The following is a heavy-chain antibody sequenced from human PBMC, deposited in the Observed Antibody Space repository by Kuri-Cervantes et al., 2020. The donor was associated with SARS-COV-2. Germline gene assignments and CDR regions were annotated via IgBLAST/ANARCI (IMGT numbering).Heavy chain of an antibody. D-gene: IGHD2-8*02. CDR3: ARSTPFRRLVVLSQAGAFDI. J-gene: IGHJ3*02. V-gene: IGHV1-2*04. Sequence: ASVKVSCKGSGYTFTGYYMHWVRQAPGQGLEWMGWINPNSGGTNYAQKFQGWVTMTRGKSISPVYMELSRLRSDDSAVYYCARSTPFRRLVVLSQAGAFDIRGQGTMVTVSS. CDR1: GYTFTGYY. CDR2: INPNSGGT.